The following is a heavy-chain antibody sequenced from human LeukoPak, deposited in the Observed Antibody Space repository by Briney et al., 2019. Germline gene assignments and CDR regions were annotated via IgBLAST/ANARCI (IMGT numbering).Heavy chain of an antibody. Sequence: ASVKVSCKASGYTFTGYYMHWERQAPAQGLEWMGWINPNSGGTNYAQKFQGWVTMTRDTSISTAYMELSRLRSDDTAVYYCARDARSNGLGVWDQGTTVTVSS. V-gene: IGHV1-2*04. D-gene: IGHD4-11*01. CDR2: INPNSGGT. CDR3: ARDARSNGLGV. J-gene: IGHJ6*02. CDR1: GYTFTGYY.